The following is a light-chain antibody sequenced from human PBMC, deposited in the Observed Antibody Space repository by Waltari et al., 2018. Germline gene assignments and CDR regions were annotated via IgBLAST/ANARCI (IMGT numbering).Light chain of an antibody. Sequence: QSALTQPASVSGSPGQSIPIPCPGTSSDVGGYNFVSWYQQHPGKAPKLMIFEVNNRPSGVSNRFSGSKSGNTASLTISGLQIEDEADYYCSSYTGSNPLEVFGGGTKLTVL. J-gene: IGLJ3*02. CDR3: SSYTGSNPLEV. V-gene: IGLV2-14*01. CDR2: EVN. CDR1: SSDVGGYNF.